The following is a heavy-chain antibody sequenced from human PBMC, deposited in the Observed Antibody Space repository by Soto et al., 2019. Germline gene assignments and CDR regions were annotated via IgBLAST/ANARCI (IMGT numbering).Heavy chain of an antibody. V-gene: IGHV4-4*02. CDR2: IYHSGST. Sequence: PSETLSLTCAVSGGSISSSNWWSWVRQPPGKGLEWIGEIYHSGSTNYNPSLKSRVTISVDKSKNQFSLKLSSVTAADTAVYYCARKPNDFWSGYYYYGMDVWGQGTTVTVSS. D-gene: IGHD3-3*01. CDR1: GGSISSSNW. CDR3: ARKPNDFWSGYYYYGMDV. J-gene: IGHJ6*02.